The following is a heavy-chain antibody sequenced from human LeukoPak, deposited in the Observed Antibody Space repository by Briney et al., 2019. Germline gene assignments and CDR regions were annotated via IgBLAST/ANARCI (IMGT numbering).Heavy chain of an antibody. CDR1: GFTFSSYS. J-gene: IGHJ4*02. CDR2: ISSSSSTI. CDR3: TTDPFGDWLSLFDY. Sequence: QTGGSLRLSCAASGFTFSSYSMNWVRQAPGKGLEWVSYISSSSSTIYYADSVKGRFTISRDNAKNSLYLQMNSPRAEDTAVYYCTTDPFGDWLSLFDYWGQGTLVTVSS. V-gene: IGHV3-48*01. D-gene: IGHD3-9*01.